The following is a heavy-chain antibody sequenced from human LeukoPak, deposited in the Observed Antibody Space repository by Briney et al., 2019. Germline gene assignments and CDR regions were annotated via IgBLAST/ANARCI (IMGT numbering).Heavy chain of an antibody. J-gene: IGHJ5*02. CDR1: GYSFTSHY. CDR2: IDPSGSST. Sequence: ASVKVSCKASGYSFTSHYMHWVRQAPGQGLEWLGLIDPSGSSTLYAQKFQGRVTMTRDMSTTTDYMELSSLRSEDTAFYYCARDNSVGDVAWWFDPWGQGTLVTVSS. V-gene: IGHV1-46*01. D-gene: IGHD1-26*01. CDR3: ARDNSVGDVAWWFDP.